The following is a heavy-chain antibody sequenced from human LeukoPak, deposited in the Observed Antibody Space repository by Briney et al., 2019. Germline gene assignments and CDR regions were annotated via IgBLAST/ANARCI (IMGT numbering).Heavy chain of an antibody. CDR2: IYYSGST. Sequence: SETLSLTCTVSGGSISSYYWSWFRQPPRKGLEWIGYIYYSGSTNYNPSLESRVTISVDTSKNQFSLKLSSVTAADTAVYYCARGGYSSSWSPFDYWGQGTLVTVSS. CDR3: ARGGYSSSWSPFDY. CDR1: GGSISSYY. V-gene: IGHV4-59*01. J-gene: IGHJ4*02. D-gene: IGHD6-13*01.